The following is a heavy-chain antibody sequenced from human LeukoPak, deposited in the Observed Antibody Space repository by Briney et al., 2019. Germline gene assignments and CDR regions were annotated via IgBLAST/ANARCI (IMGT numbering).Heavy chain of an antibody. CDR3: AELGITMIGGV. Sequence: GGSLRLSCAASGFTFNSYSMNWVRQAPGKGLEGVSSISSSSSYIYYADSVKGRFTISRDNAENSLYLQMNSLRAEDTAVYYCAELGITMIGGVWGKGTTVTISS. V-gene: IGHV3-21*01. CDR2: ISSSSSYI. J-gene: IGHJ6*04. D-gene: IGHD3-10*02. CDR1: GFTFNSYS.